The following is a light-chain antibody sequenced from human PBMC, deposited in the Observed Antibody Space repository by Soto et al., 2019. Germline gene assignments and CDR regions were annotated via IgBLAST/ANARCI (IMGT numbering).Light chain of an antibody. CDR3: QQYGSSPWT. Sequence: EIVLTQSPGTLSLSPGERATLSCRASQSVSSSYLAWYQQKPGQAPRLLIYGASSRATGIPARFSGSGAGPDFAVTISRLEPKDFAVYYCQQYGSSPWTFGQGTKVDIK. CDR2: GAS. CDR1: QSVSSSY. J-gene: IGKJ1*01. V-gene: IGKV3-20*01.